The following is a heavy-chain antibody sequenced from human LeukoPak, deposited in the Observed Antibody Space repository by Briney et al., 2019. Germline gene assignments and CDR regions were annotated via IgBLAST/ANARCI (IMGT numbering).Heavy chain of an antibody. CDR3: AREDSGSYFVGFDY. J-gene: IGHJ4*02. Sequence: PGGSLRLSCAASGFTFSSYSMNWVRQAPGKGLEWVSSISSSSSYIYYADSVKGRFTISRDNAKNSLYLQMNSLRAEDTAVYYCAREDSGSYFVGFDYWGQGTLVTVSS. V-gene: IGHV3-21*01. CDR2: ISSSSSYI. D-gene: IGHD1-26*01. CDR1: GFTFSSYS.